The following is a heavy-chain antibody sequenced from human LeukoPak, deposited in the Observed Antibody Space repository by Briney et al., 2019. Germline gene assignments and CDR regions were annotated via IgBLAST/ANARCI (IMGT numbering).Heavy chain of an antibody. CDR3: ARVVVVPAAIFYYDYMDV. CDR2: IYYSGST. V-gene: IGHV4-30-4*08. CDR1: GGSISSGDYY. Sequence: PSETLSLTCTVSGGSISSGDYYWSWIRQPPGKGLEWIGYIYYSGSTYYNPSLKSRVTISVDTSKNQFSLKLSSVTAADTAVYYCARVVVVPAAIFYYDYMDVWGKGTTVTVSS. D-gene: IGHD2-2*02. J-gene: IGHJ6*03.